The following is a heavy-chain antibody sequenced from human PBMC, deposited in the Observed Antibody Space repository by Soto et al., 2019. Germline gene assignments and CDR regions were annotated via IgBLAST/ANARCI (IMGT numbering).Heavy chain of an antibody. CDR2: IYYSGST. J-gene: IGHJ5*02. Sequence: SETLSLTCTVSGGSISSSSYYWGWIRQPPGKGLEWIGSIYYSGSTYYNPSLKSRVTISVDTSKNQFSLKLSSVTAADTAVYYCARPPNGEISWFDPWGQGTLVTVSS. CDR3: ARPPNGEISWFDP. D-gene: IGHD2-8*01. V-gene: IGHV4-39*01. CDR1: GGSISSSSYY.